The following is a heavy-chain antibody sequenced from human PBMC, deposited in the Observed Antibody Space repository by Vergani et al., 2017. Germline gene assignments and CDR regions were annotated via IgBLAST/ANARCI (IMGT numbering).Heavy chain of an antibody. CDR3: ARDLRGSYYYYYMDV. CDR1: GFTFSSDW. Sequence: EVQLVESGGGLVQPGGSLRLSCAASGFTFSSDWMSWVRQAPGKGLEWVANIKQDGSEKYYVDSVKGRFTISRDNAKNSLYLQMNSLRAADTAVYYCARDLRGSYYYYYMDVWGKGTTVTVSS. J-gene: IGHJ6*03. D-gene: IGHD3-16*01. CDR2: IKQDGSEK. V-gene: IGHV3-7*01.